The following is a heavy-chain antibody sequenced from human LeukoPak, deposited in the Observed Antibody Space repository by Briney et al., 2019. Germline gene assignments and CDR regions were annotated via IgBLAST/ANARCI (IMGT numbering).Heavy chain of an antibody. V-gene: IGHV3-48*04. CDR1: GFTFSSYS. Sequence: GGSLRLSCAASGFTFSSYSMNWVRQAPGKGLEWVSYISSSGSTIYYADSVKGRFTISRDNAKNSLYLQMNSLRAEDTAVYYCARVAYEYDSSGYYIYYFDYWGQGTLVTVSS. D-gene: IGHD3-22*01. J-gene: IGHJ4*02. CDR2: ISSSGSTI. CDR3: ARVAYEYDSSGYYIYYFDY.